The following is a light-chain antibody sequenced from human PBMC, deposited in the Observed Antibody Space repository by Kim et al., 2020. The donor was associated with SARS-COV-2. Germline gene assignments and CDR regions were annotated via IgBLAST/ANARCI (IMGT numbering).Light chain of an antibody. CDR3: SSYAGSNNWV. CDR2: EVS. Sequence: QSVTIACTGTSSAVGGNNYVSWYQQHPDKAPKFMIYEVSKRPSGVPDRFSGSKSGNTASLTVSGLQAEDEADYYCSSYAGSNNWVFGGGTQLTVL. V-gene: IGLV2-8*01. CDR1: SSAVGGNNY. J-gene: IGLJ3*02.